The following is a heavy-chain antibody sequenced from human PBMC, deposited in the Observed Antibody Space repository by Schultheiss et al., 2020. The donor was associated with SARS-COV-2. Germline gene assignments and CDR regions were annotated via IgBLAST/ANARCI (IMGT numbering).Heavy chain of an antibody. Sequence: GESLKISCKGSGYSFTSYWIGWVRQMPGKGLEWMGIIYPGDSDTRYSPSFQGQVTISADQSISTAYLQWGSLKASDTAMYYCARLGSYNEYLLQYWGQGTLVTVSS. CDR3: ARLGSYNEYLLQY. D-gene: IGHD2/OR15-2a*01. V-gene: IGHV5-51*01. CDR2: IYPGDSDT. CDR1: GYSFTSYW. J-gene: IGHJ4*02.